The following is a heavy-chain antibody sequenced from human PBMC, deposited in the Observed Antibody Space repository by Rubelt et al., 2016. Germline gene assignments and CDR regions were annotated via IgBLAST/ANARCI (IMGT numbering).Heavy chain of an antibody. CDR2: IDYSGST. V-gene: IGHV4-59*01. D-gene: IGHD7-27*01. J-gene: IGHJ3*01. CDR1: GDSISSYY. CDR3: AKAGASSL. Sequence: QVELQESGPGLVKPSETLSLTCTVSGDSISSYYWSWIRQPPGKGLEWIGSIDYSGSTNDNPSLKSRVSISLDTSKNPLSLMLSSVPSADTAVYYCAKAGASSLWGHGPMVTVSS.